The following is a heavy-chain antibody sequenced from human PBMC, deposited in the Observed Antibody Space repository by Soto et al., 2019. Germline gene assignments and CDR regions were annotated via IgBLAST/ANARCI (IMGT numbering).Heavy chain of an antibody. V-gene: IGHV3-30*18. CDR3: AKDLRENGGYYFDC. J-gene: IGHJ4*02. CDR2: MSDDGSKK. CDR1: GFSFSKYG. D-gene: IGHD3-16*01. Sequence: QVHLVESGGGVVQPGRSLRLSCAASGFSFSKYGMHWVRQAPGKGMEWVAEMSDDGSKKYYGDTVKDRFTISRHNSKNTLYLLTDSLRPEDTAMYYCAKDLRENGGYYFDCWGQGTLVTVSS.